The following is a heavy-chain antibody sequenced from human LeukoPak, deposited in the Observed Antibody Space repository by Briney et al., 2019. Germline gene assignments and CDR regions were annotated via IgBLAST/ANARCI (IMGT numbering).Heavy chain of an antibody. Sequence: PGRSPRLSCAASGFTFNTYEINWVRQAPGKGLECRSYIDGSGRTTYYADSVKGRFTLVRDNAKNSVYLQMNTLRVEDTAVYYCARVSQPQQPLDYWGQGTLVTVSS. D-gene: IGHD6-13*01. CDR1: GFTFNTYE. J-gene: IGHJ4*02. V-gene: IGHV3-48*03. CDR3: ARVSQPQQPLDY. CDR2: IDGSGRTT.